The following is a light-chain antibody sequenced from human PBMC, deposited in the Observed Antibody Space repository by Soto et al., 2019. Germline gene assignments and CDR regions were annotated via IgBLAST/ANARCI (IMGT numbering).Light chain of an antibody. Sequence: DIVMTQSPLSLPVTPGEPASISCRSSQSLLHSNGYNFLDWYLQKPGQSPQLLIYLGFNRASGVPDRFSGSGSGTDFTLRISTVEAEDVGTYYCMQALQTPYTFGQGTKLEIK. V-gene: IGKV2-28*01. CDR3: MQALQTPYT. J-gene: IGKJ2*01. CDR2: LGF. CDR1: QSLLHSNGYNF.